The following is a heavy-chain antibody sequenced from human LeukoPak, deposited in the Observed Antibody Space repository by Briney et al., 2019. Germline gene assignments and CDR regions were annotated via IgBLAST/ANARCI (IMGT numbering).Heavy chain of an antibody. D-gene: IGHD5-18*01. CDR2: INSDGINT. Sequence: GGSLRLSCAASGFTFSSYAMSWVRQAPGKGLVWVSRINSDGINTSYADSVKGRFTISRDNSKNTLYLQMNSLRAEDTAVYYCAKRIQSAMATGYWGQGTLVTVSS. CDR1: GFTFSSYA. V-gene: IGHV3-23*01. J-gene: IGHJ4*02. CDR3: AKRIQSAMATGY.